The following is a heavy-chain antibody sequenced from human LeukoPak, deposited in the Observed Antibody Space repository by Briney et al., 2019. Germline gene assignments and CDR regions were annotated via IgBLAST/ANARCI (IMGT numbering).Heavy chain of an antibody. J-gene: IGHJ4*02. Sequence: PGGSLRLSCAASGFTFSDYYMSWIRQAPGKGLEWVSYISSSGSTIYYADSVKGRFTISRDNAKNSLYLQMNNLRAEDTAVYYCAREYYYDSRGYYSEGNYWGQGTLVTVSS. D-gene: IGHD3-22*01. CDR1: GFTFSDYY. CDR3: AREYYYDSRGYYSEGNY. V-gene: IGHV3-11*01. CDR2: ISSSGSTI.